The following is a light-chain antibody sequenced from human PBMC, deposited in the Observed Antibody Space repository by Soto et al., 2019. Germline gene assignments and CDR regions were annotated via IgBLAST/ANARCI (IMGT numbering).Light chain of an antibody. CDR3: CSYARTIGGFM. J-gene: IGLJ3*02. CDR1: RGDVGKDKF. Sequence: QSALTQPASVSGSPGQSITISCAGIRGDVGKDKFVSWYQQHPGKVPQLIVYEVTKRPPGVSSRFSGSKSGSTASLTISAVQAEDEADYFCCSYARTIGGFMFGGGTKLTVL. CDR2: EVT. V-gene: IGLV2-23*02.